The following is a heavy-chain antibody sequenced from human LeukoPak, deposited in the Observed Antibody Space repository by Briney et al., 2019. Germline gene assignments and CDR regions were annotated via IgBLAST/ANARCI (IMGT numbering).Heavy chain of an antibody. CDR1: GYTFTSYA. V-gene: IGHV1-3*01. D-gene: IGHD3-10*01. CDR3: ARRGSGSVFYYYGMDV. J-gene: IGHJ6*02. Sequence: ASVKVSCEASGYTFTSYAMHWVRQAPGQRLEWMGWINAGNGNTKYSQKFQGRVTITRDTSASTAYMELSSLRSEDTAVYYCARRGSGSVFYYYGMDVWGQGTTVTVSS. CDR2: INAGNGNT.